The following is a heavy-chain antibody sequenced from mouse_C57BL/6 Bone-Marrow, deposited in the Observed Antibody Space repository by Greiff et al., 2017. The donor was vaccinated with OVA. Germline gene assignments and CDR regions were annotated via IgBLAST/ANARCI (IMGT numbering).Heavy chain of an antibody. V-gene: IGHV14-4*01. Sequence: EVQLQESGAELVRPGASVKLSCTASGFNIKDDYMHWVKQRPEQGLEWIGWIDPENGDTEYASKFQGKATITADTSSNPAYLQLSSLTSEDTSIYYCTADYFDYWGQGTTLTVSS. CDR1: GFNIKDDY. J-gene: IGHJ2*01. CDR3: TADYFDY. CDR2: IDPENGDT.